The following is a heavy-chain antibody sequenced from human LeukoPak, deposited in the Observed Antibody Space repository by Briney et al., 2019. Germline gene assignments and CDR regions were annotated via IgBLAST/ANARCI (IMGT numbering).Heavy chain of an antibody. J-gene: IGHJ4*02. CDR3: ATYGYCSSTSCYGRPSPFDY. D-gene: IGHD2-2*03. CDR1: GYTLTELS. CDR2: FDPEDGET. V-gene: IGHV1-24*01. Sequence: ASVKVSCKDSGYTLTELSMHWVRQAPGKGLEWMGGFDPEDGETIYAQKFQGRVTMTEDTSTDTAYMELSSLRSEDTAVYYCATYGYCSSTSCYGRPSPFDYWGQGTLVTVSS.